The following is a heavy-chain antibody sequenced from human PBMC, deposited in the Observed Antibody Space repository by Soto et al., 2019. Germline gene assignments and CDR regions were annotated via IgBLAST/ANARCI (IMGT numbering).Heavy chain of an antibody. V-gene: IGHV4-59*01. CDR2: IYYSGST. D-gene: IGHD3-16*01. CDR3: ARFGNDYYYYYGMDV. CDR1: GGSISSYY. Sequence: QVQLQESGPGLVKPSETLSLTCTVSGGSISSYYWSWIRQPPGKGLEWIGYIYYSGSTNYNPSLKRRVTISVDTSKNQFSLKLSSVTAADTAVYYCARFGNDYYYYYGMDVWGQGTTVTVSS. J-gene: IGHJ6*02.